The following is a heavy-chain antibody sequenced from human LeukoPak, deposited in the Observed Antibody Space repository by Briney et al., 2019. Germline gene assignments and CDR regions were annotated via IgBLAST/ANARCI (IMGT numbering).Heavy chain of an antibody. CDR1: GFTVSSNY. Sequence: QSGGSLRLSCAASGFTVSSNYMSWVRQAPGKGLEWVSVIYSGGSTYYADSVKGRFTISRDNSKNTLYLQMNSLRAEDTAVYYCARVRGKWLRLGYFDYWGQGTLVTVSS. V-gene: IGHV3-53*01. CDR3: ARVRGKWLRLGYFDY. J-gene: IGHJ4*02. CDR2: IYSGGST. D-gene: IGHD5-12*01.